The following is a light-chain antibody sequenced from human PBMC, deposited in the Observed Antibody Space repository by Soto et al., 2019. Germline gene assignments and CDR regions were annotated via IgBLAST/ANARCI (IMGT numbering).Light chain of an antibody. V-gene: IGLV1-44*01. J-gene: IGLJ2*01. CDR2: SDD. CDR1: NSNIGRNT. Sequence: QLVLTQPPSASGTPGQRVTISCSGSNSNIGRNTVSWYQQVPGTAPKSLIYSDDQRPSGVPDRISGSRSGTSASLAISGLQAEDEAEYYCAAWDDTLRARVFGGGTKLTVL. CDR3: AAWDDTLRARV.